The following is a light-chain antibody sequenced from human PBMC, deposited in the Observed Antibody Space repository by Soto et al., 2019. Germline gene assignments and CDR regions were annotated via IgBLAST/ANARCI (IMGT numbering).Light chain of an antibody. CDR3: QHTYSDPS. Sequence: DIQMTQSPSSLSASVGDRVTITCRASQSISRHLNWYQQKPGKAPNLLIYATSNLQSGVPSRFSGSGSGTGFTLTISSLQPEDFATYYCQHTYSDPSFGQGTKLEIK. J-gene: IGKJ2*01. CDR2: ATS. V-gene: IGKV1-39*01. CDR1: QSISRH.